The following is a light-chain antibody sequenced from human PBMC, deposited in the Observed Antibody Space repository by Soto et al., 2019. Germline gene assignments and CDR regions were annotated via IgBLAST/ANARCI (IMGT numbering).Light chain of an antibody. V-gene: IGKV3-11*01. CDR3: QQYGTSGT. Sequence: VVRQSPAARSFSPGERATLSCRASQSIGLAIAWYQHKPGQAPRLLIFDASQRATGIPARFRGSGSGTDFTLTLSRLAPEDFAAYYCQQYGTSGTFGQGTKVDI. CDR1: QSIGLA. J-gene: IGKJ1*01. CDR2: DAS.